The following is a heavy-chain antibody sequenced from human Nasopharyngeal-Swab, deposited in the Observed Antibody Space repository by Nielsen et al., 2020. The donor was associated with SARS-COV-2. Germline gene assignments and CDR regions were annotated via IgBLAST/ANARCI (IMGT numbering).Heavy chain of an antibody. V-gene: IGHV4-34*01. CDR3: ARMIVVVPAARDWFDP. Sequence: SETLSLTCAVYDGSFSGYYWSWIRQPPGKGLEWIGEINHSGSTNYNPSLKSRVTISVDTSKNQFSLKLSSVTAADTAVYYCARMIVVVPAARDWFDPWGQGTLVTVSS. CDR1: DGSFSGYY. CDR2: INHSGST. J-gene: IGHJ5*02. D-gene: IGHD2-2*01.